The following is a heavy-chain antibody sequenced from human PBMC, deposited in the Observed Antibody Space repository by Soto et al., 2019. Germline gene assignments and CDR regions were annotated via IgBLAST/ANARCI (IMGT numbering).Heavy chain of an antibody. D-gene: IGHD3-22*01. Sequence: EVQLVESGGGLVQPGGSLRLSCAASGFTFSSYWMHWVRQAPGKGLVWVSRINSDGSSTSYADSVKGRFTISRDNAKNTLYLQMNSLRAEDTAVYYCAREVHYYDSSGYYYYYRMDVWGQGTTVTVSS. V-gene: IGHV3-74*01. CDR1: GFTFSSYW. CDR3: AREVHYYDSSGYYYYYRMDV. J-gene: IGHJ6*02. CDR2: INSDGSST.